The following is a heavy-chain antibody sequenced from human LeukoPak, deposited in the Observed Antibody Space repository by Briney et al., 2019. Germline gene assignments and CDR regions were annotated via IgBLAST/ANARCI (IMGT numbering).Heavy chain of an antibody. CDR1: GFTFCSFG. J-gene: IGHJ4*02. CDR2: ISSSGSTI. D-gene: IGHD2-21*01. V-gene: IGHV3-48*01. CDR3: ARGRFLAD. Sequence: GGSLRLSCAVSGFTFCSFGMNWVRQAPGKGLEWLSYISSSGSTIYYADSVKGRFTISRDNAKNSLYLQMNSLRAEDTAVYYCARGRFLADWGQGTLVTVSS.